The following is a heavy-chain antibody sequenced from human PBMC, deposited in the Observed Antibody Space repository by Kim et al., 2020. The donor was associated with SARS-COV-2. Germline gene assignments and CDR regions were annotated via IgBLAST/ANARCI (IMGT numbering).Heavy chain of an antibody. D-gene: IGHD1-26*01. V-gene: IGHV4-31*02. Sequence: YSNPSLESRISISMDTSKNHFSLKMSSVTAADTAVYFCARDLATSNDALDIWGQGTMVTVSS. CDR3: ARDLATSNDALDI. J-gene: IGHJ3*02.